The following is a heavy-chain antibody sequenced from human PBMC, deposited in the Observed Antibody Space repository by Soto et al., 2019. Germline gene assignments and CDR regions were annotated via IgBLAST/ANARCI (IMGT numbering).Heavy chain of an antibody. D-gene: IGHD4-17*01. V-gene: IGHV1-69*01. CDR1: RGTFSSYA. Sequence: QVQLVQSGAEVKKPGCSGKVSCKASRGTFSSYAISWVRQAPGQGLEWMGGIIPIFGTANYAQKFQGRVTITADESTSTAYMELSSLRSEDTAVYYCARESGDVRPFDYWGQGTLVTVSS. CDR2: IIPIFGTA. CDR3: ARESGDVRPFDY. J-gene: IGHJ4*02.